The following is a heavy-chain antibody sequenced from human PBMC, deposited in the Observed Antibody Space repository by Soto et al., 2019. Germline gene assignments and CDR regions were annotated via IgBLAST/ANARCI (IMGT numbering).Heavy chain of an antibody. J-gene: IGHJ5*02. CDR3: AKSLTVTTTSNWFDP. Sequence: GGSLRLSCAASGSTFSSYAMSWVRQAPGKGLEWVSAISGSGGSTCYADSVKGRFTISRDNSKNTLYLQMNSLRAEDTAVYYCAKSLTVTTTSNWFDPWGQGTLVTVSS. D-gene: IGHD4-4*01. V-gene: IGHV3-23*01. CDR1: GSTFSSYA. CDR2: ISGSGGST.